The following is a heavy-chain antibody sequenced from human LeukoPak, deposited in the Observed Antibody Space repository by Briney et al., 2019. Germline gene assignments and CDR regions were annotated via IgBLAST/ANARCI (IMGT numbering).Heavy chain of an antibody. Sequence: KPGRSLRLSCTASGFAFGDYAMTWFRQAPGKGLEWVSFIRSKAYGGTTEYAASVEGRFTISRDDSKSIAYLQMNSLKTEDTAVYYCVRGDGSSWAFDYWGQGTLVTVSS. V-gene: IGHV3-49*05. D-gene: IGHD6-13*01. CDR3: VRGDGSSWAFDY. J-gene: IGHJ4*02. CDR1: GFAFGDYA. CDR2: IRSKAYGGTT.